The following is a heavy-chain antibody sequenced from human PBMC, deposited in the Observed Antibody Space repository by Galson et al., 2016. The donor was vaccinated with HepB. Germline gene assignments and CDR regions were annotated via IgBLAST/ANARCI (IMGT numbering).Heavy chain of an antibody. J-gene: IGHJ4*02. V-gene: IGHV6-1*01. Sequence: CAISGDSVSSNSVVWNWIRQSPSRGLEWLGRTYYRSKWFNEYADSVKSRLTINADTSMNHFSLLLNSVTPEDTAVYYCARGLIALQRNFFDYWGQGTLVTVSS. D-gene: IGHD3-16*02. CDR3: ARGLIALQRNFFDY. CDR2: TYYRSKWFN. CDR1: GDSVSSNSVV.